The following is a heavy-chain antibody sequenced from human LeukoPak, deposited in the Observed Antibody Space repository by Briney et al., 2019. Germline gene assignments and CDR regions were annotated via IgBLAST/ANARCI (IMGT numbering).Heavy chain of an antibody. J-gene: IGHJ5*02. Sequence: ASVKVSCKASGYTFISYYMHWVRQAPGQGLEWMGIINPSGGSTSYAQKFQGRVTMTRDTSTSTVYMELSSLRSEDTAVYYCARGGPVLRFLEWGYPKPYNWFDPWGQGTLVTVSS. CDR2: INPSGGST. CDR3: ARGGPVLRFLEWGYPKPYNWFDP. CDR1: GYTFISYY. V-gene: IGHV1-46*01. D-gene: IGHD3-3*01.